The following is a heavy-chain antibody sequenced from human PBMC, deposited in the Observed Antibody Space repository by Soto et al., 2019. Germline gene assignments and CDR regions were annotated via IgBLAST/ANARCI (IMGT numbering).Heavy chain of an antibody. Sequence: SETLSLTCTVSGGSISSGDFYWSWIRQPPGKGLELIGNIYYSGSTYYNPSLRSRAIMSVDTSQNQFSLKLSSVTAADTAVYYCARDPYLYDILTGYYPPRDAFDIWGQGTMVTVSS. CDR2: IYYSGST. CDR1: GGSISSGDFY. CDR3: ARDPYLYDILTGYYPPRDAFDI. V-gene: IGHV4-30-4*01. D-gene: IGHD3-9*01. J-gene: IGHJ3*02.